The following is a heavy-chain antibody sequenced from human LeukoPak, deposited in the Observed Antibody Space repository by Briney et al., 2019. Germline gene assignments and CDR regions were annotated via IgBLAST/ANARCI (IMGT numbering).Heavy chain of an antibody. V-gene: IGHV4-39*01. CDR3: ARHVYILGVSDSFDI. CDR1: GGSISSSSYY. Sequence: KPSETLSLTCTVSGGSISSSSYYWGWIRQPPGKGLEWIGSIYYSGTTYYNPSLKSRVTISVDTSKNLFSLKLSSVTAADTAVYYRARHVYILGVSDSFDIWGQGTMVTVSS. J-gene: IGHJ3*02. D-gene: IGHD1-26*01. CDR2: IYYSGTT.